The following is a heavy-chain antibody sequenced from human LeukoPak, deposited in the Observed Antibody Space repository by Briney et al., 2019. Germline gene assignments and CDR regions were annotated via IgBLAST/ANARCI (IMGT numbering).Heavy chain of an antibody. CDR2: INSDGSST. D-gene: IGHD3-22*01. CDR3: ARTSGTYDSSGYYLDAFDI. J-gene: IGHJ3*02. V-gene: IGHV3-74*01. Sequence: GGSLRLSCAASGFTFSSYAMSWVRQAPGKGLVWVSRINSDGSSTSYADSVKGRFTISRDNAKNTLYLQMNSLRAEDTAVYYCARTSGTYDSSGYYLDAFDIWGQGTMVTVSS. CDR1: GFTFSSYA.